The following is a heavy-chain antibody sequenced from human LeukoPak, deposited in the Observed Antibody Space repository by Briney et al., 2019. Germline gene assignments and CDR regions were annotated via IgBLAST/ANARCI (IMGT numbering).Heavy chain of an antibody. D-gene: IGHD5-24*01. J-gene: IGHJ5*02. Sequence: SESPSLTRTVSVGSTSSYYWSWVPEPPGRGRGGMGFIFYSGSTNYNPSLKSRVSISVDPSKNQFSLKLGSVTAADTAVYYCARGDGRWLQFVRWWSDPWGQGTLVTVSS. CDR2: IFYSGST. CDR3: ARGDGRWLQFVRWWSDP. CDR1: VGSTSSYY. V-gene: IGHV4-59*12.